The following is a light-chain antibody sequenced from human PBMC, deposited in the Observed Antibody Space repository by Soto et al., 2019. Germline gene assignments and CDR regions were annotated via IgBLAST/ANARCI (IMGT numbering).Light chain of an antibody. CDR1: QIIINF. CDR3: QQSYSTPYT. J-gene: IGKJ2*01. Sequence: DIQMTQFPSSLSASVGDRVTITCRASQIIINFLNWYQQKPGKAPNLLIYGASSLQSGDPSRFSGSGSGTDFTLTIANLQPEDFATYFCQQSYSTPYTFGQGTELEI. CDR2: GAS. V-gene: IGKV1-39*01.